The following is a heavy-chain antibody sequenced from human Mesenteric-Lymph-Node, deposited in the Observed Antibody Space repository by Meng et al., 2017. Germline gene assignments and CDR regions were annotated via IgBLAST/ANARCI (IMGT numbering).Heavy chain of an antibody. CDR1: GGSLSSRNW. CDR2: IYHSGST. J-gene: IGHJ4*02. Sequence: LWEQGQGLVDPAGLLSLTCAFYGGSLSSRNWWSWVRQPPGKGLEWIGEIYHSGSTNYNPSLKSRVTISVDESKNQFSLRLSSVTAADTAVYYCARVGAYCGGDCYHPRWGQGTLVTVSS. D-gene: IGHD2-21*02. CDR3: ARVGAYCGGDCYHPR. V-gene: IGHV4-4*02.